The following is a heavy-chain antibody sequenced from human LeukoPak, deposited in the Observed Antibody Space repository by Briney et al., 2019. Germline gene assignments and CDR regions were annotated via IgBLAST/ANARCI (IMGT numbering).Heavy chain of an antibody. CDR1: GGSISSYY. Sequence: SETLSLTCTVSGGSISSYYWSWIRQPPGKGLEWIGYIYYSGSTNYNPSLKSRVTISVDTSKNQFSLKLSSVTAADTAVYYCARGDPQNIVVVVAATSSSWFDPWGQGTLVTVSS. V-gene: IGHV4-59*01. CDR3: ARGDPQNIVVVVAATSSSWFDP. CDR2: IYYSGST. D-gene: IGHD2-15*01. J-gene: IGHJ5*02.